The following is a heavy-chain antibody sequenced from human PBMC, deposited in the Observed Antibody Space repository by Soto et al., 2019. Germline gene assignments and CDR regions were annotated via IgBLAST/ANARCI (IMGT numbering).Heavy chain of an antibody. CDR1: GFTFDSYA. CDR3: AKNYFFDK. V-gene: IGHV3-23*05. J-gene: IGHJ1*01. D-gene: IGHD1-7*01. CDR2: ISIGGTT. Sequence: GGSLRLSCAASGFTFDSYAMSWVRQAPGKGLEWVSSISIGGTTYYADSVKGRFTISRDNSRNTLYLQMNSLRAEDTAFYYCAKNYFFDKWGQGPLVTVSS.